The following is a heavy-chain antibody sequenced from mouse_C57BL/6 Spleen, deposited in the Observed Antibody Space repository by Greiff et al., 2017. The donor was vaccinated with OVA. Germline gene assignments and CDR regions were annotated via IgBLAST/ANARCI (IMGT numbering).Heavy chain of an antibody. V-gene: IGHV1-26*01. CDR1: GYTFTDYY. D-gene: IGHD2-5*01. CDR3: ARDYSNYGGGFDY. CDR2: INPNNGGT. J-gene: IGHJ2*01. Sequence: EVQLQQSGPELVKPGASVKISCKASGYTFTDYYMNWVKQSHGKSLEWIGDINPNNGGTSYNQKFKGKATLTVDKSSSTAYMELRSLTSEDSAVYYCARDYSNYGGGFDYWGQGTTLTVSS.